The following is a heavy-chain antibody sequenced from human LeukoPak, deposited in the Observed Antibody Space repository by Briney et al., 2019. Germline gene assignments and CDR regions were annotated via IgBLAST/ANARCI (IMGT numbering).Heavy chain of an antibody. J-gene: IGHJ4*02. CDR2: ISYDGSSK. V-gene: IGHV3-30*18. D-gene: IGHD1-20*01. CDR3: AKDVKYNWNYIDY. CDR1: GFTFSSYW. Sequence: GGSLRLSCAASGFTFSSYWMSWVRQAPGKGLDWVAVISYDGSSKYYADSVKGRFTISRDNSKNTLYLQMNSLRPEDTAVYFCAKDVKYNWNYIDYWGQGTLVAVSS.